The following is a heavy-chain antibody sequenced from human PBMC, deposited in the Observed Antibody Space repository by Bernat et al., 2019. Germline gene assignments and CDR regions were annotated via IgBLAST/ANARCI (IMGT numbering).Heavy chain of an antibody. CDR2: INAGDGNL. Sequence: QVQLVQSGAEVREPGASVKLSCRASGYTFTNYAIHWVRQAPGQGLEWVGWINAGDGNLRYSQKFQDRVTISRDTSADTAYIELTSLRSEDTSVYYCALGGLDYWGQGTLVTVSS. V-gene: IGHV1-3*01. CDR3: ALGGLDY. J-gene: IGHJ4*02. CDR1: GYTFTNYA. D-gene: IGHD3-16*01.